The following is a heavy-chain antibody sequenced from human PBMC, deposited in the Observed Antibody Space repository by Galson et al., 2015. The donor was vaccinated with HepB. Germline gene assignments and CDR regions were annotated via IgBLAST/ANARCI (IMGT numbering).Heavy chain of an antibody. CDR3: TARF. CDR2: IKSKRDGETT. Sequence: SLRLSCAGSGFPFSNFWMSWVRQAPGKGLEWVGRIKSKRDGETTAYAAPVRGRFAISRDDSKNMVYLEMNSLRTEDTAVYYCTARFWGQGTLVTVSS. J-gene: IGHJ4*02. CDR1: GFPFSNFW. V-gene: IGHV3-15*01.